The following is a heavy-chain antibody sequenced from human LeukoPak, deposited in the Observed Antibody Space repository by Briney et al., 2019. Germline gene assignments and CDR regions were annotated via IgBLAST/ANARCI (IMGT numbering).Heavy chain of an antibody. V-gene: IGHV3-23*01. J-gene: IGHJ4*02. CDR1: GFTFSHYA. Sequence: GGSLRLSCAASGFTFSHYAMNWVRQAPGKGLEWVSAIDSGGGTYYADSVKGRFTISRDNSKNTLYLQLNSLRAEDTAVYYCAIGPQGDWGQGALVTVSS. CDR2: IDSGGGT. D-gene: IGHD3-16*01. CDR3: AIGPQGD.